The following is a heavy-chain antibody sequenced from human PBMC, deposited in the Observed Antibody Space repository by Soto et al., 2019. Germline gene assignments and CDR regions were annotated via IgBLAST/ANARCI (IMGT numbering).Heavy chain of an antibody. CDR2: IYYSGST. V-gene: IGHV4-30-4*01. Sequence: SETLSLTCTVSGGSISSGDYYWSWIRQPPGKGLEWIGYIYYSGSTYYNPSLKSRVTISVDTSKNQFSLKLSSVTAADTAVYYCARSFPGIAAALFDYWGQGTLVTVSS. J-gene: IGHJ4*02. D-gene: IGHD6-13*01. CDR1: GGSISSGDYY. CDR3: ARSFPGIAAALFDY.